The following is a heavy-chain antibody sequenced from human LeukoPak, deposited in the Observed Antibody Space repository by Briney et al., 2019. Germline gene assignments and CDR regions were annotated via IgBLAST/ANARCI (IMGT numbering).Heavy chain of an antibody. CDR1: GFTFRTYA. V-gene: IGHV3-23*01. J-gene: IGHJ4*02. CDR2: ISGSGNGT. D-gene: IGHD5-24*01. Sequence: GGSLRLSCTASGFTFRTYAMNRVRQAPGKGLEWLSGISGSGNGTYYADSVKGRFTISRDNSKNVVYLQMNSLTVEDAATYYCAKRTMSAFDSWGQGTLLIVSS. CDR3: AKRTMSAFDS.